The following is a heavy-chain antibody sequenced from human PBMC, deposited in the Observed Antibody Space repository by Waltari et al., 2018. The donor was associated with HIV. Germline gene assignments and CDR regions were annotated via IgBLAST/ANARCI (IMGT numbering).Heavy chain of an antibody. CDR3: ARDPPVVAAWGYFDY. CDR1: GGTFSSYA. D-gene: IGHD2-15*01. Sequence: QVQLVPSGAEVKKPGSSVKVSCKASGGTFSSYAISWLRQAPGQGLEWMGKIIPILGIANYAQKFQGRVTITADKSTSTAYMELSSLRSEDTAVYYGARDPPVVAAWGYFDYWGQGTLVTVSS. V-gene: IGHV1-69*04. J-gene: IGHJ4*02. CDR2: IIPILGIA.